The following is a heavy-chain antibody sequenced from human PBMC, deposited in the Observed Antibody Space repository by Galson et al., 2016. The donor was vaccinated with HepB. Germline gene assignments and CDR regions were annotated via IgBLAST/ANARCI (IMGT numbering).Heavy chain of an antibody. Sequence: SLRLSCAASGFTFSSHWMSWVRQAPGRGLEWVANIKQDGSDKHYVDSVKGRFTVSRDNARKSMFLQMESLRVDDTAVYYCARRLSVLVISPRGWGYGMDVCGKGATVTVSS. CDR1: GFTFSSHW. J-gene: IGHJ6*04. CDR3: ARRLSVLVISPRGWGYGMDV. D-gene: IGHD2-8*02. V-gene: IGHV3-7*01. CDR2: IKQDGSDK.